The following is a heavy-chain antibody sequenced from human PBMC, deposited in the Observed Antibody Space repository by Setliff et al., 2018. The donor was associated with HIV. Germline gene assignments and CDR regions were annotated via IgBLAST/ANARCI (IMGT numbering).Heavy chain of an antibody. V-gene: IGHV4-59*11. CDR3: AKSSPSIGYISDH. CDR1: GGSISSHH. Sequence: SETLSLTCSVSGGSISSHHWSWIRQPPGKGLEWIGSIYNSGSTNYNPSLTSRVTISVDTSKHQFSLKLSSVTAADTAVYFCAKSSPSIGYISDHWGQGTLVTVSS. D-gene: IGHD5-12*01. J-gene: IGHJ4*02. CDR2: IYNSGST.